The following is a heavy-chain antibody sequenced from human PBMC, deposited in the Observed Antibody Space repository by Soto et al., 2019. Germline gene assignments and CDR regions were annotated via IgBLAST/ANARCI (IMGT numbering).Heavy chain of an antibody. CDR3: ARGGFSGSGTYIQGDY. Sequence: EVQLVESGGGLVQPGGSLRLSCAASGFTFSNYWMHWVRQVPGKGLVWVSRIKSDGRSISYAHSVKGRFTISRENARNTLYLQMNSLRAEDAAVYYCARGGFSGSGTYIQGDYWGQGTLVTVSA. D-gene: IGHD3-10*01. CDR2: IKSDGRSI. J-gene: IGHJ4*02. CDR1: GFTFSNYW. V-gene: IGHV3-74*01.